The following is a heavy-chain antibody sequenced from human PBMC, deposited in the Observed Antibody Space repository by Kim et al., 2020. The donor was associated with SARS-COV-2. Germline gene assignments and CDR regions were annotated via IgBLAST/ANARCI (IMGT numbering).Heavy chain of an antibody. Sequence: SETLSLTCTVSGGSISSGSYYWSWIRQPAGKGLEWIGRIYTSGSTNYNPSLKSRVTISVDTSKNQFSLKLSSVTAADTAVYYCARENGGVRDDFWSGYVDNWFDPWGQGTLVTVSS. CDR3: ARENGGVRDDFWSGYVDNWFDP. CDR2: IYTSGST. V-gene: IGHV4-61*02. CDR1: GGSISSGSYY. D-gene: IGHD3-3*01. J-gene: IGHJ5*02.